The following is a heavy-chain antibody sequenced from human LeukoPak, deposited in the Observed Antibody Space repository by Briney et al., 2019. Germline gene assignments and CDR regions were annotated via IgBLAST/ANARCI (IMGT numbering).Heavy chain of an antibody. CDR3: ARQSGYDFWSGPNSATPWYFDL. J-gene: IGHJ2*01. D-gene: IGHD3-3*01. CDR1: GGSISSYY. V-gene: IGHV4-34*01. Sequence: SETLSLTCTVSGGSISSYYWSWIRQPPGKGLEWIGEINHSGSTNYNPSLKSRVTISVDTSKNQFSLKLSSVTAADTAVYYCARQSGYDFWSGPNSATPWYFDLWGRGTLVTVSS. CDR2: INHSGST.